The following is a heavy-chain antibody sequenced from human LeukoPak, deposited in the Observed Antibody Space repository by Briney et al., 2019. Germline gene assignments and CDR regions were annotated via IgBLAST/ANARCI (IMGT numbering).Heavy chain of an antibody. J-gene: IGHJ4*02. CDR2: ISSSSRYI. D-gene: IGHD1-7*01. CDR1: GFTFSSYS. V-gene: IGHV3-21*01. Sequence: PGGSLRLSCAASGFTFSSYSMNWVRQAPGKGLEWVSSISSSSRYIYYADSVKGRFTISRDNAKNSLYLQMNSLRAEDTAVYYCARDPPAAGPSDGNYYFDYWGQGTLITVSS. CDR3: ARDPPAAGPSDGNYYFDY.